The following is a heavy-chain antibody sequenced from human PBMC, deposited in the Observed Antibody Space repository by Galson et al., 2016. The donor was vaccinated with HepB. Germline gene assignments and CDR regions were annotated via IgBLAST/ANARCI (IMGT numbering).Heavy chain of an antibody. CDR3: ARAARSGYSVFDY. D-gene: IGHD3-22*01. V-gene: IGHV4-31*03. CDR1: GGSISSIHYY. Sequence: LSLTCTVSGGSISSIHYYWRWIRQHPGEGLEWIGHIDYRGSTYYNPSLKSGVTISRDTSKSQFFLKLSTMTAADTAVYYCARAARSGYSVFDYWGQGTLVTGSS. CDR2: IDYRGST. J-gene: IGHJ4*02.